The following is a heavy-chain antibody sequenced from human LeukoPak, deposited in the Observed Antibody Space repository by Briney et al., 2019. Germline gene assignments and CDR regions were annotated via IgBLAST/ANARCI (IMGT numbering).Heavy chain of an antibody. CDR3: AGSLASNWFDP. Sequence: GGSLRLSCAASGFTFSSYSMNWVRQAPGKGLEWVSFISSTSSTIYYADSVKGRFTISRDNAKNSLYLQMSSLRAEDTALYYCAGSLASNWFDPWGQGTLVTVSS. D-gene: IGHD3-16*01. J-gene: IGHJ5*02. CDR2: ISSTSSTI. V-gene: IGHV3-48*01. CDR1: GFTFSSYS.